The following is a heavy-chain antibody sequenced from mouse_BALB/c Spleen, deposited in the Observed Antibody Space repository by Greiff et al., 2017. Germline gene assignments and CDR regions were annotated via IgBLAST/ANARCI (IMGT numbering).Heavy chain of an antibody. Sequence: VQLQQSGTVLARPGASGKMSCKASGYTFTSYWMHWVKQRPGQGLEWMGAIYPGNSDTSYNQKFKGKAKLTAVTSTSTAYMELSSLTNEDSAVYYCTREVLLRYQSFAYWGQGTLVTVSA. D-gene: IGHD1-1*01. V-gene: IGHV1-5*01. CDR2: IYPGNSDT. CDR1: GYTFTSYW. CDR3: TREVLLRYQSFAY. J-gene: IGHJ3*01.